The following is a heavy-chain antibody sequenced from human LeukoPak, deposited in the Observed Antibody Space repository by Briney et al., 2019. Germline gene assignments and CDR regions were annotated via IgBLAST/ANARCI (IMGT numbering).Heavy chain of an antibody. D-gene: IGHD1-26*01. V-gene: IGHV3-53*05. CDR1: GLTVSSNY. Sequence: PGGSLRLSCAASGLTVSSNYMSWVRQAPGKGLEWVSVIYSGGSTYYADSVKGRFTISRDNSKNTLYLQMNSLRAEDTAVYYCAKDNGRKELDYWGQGTLVTVSS. CDR2: IYSGGST. CDR3: AKDNGRKELDY. J-gene: IGHJ4*02.